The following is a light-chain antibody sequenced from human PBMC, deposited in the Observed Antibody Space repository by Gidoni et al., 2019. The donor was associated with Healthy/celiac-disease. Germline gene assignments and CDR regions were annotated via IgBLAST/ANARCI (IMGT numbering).Light chain of an antibody. CDR3: QQSYSTPPT. Sequence: IQMHQSPSSLSASVGDRVTITCRASQSISSYLDWYQQKPGKAPKLLIYAASSLQSGVPSRFSGSGSGTDFTLTISSLQPEDFATYYCQQSYSTPPTFGQGTKLEIK. CDR1: QSISSY. J-gene: IGKJ2*01. V-gene: IGKV1-39*01. CDR2: AAS.